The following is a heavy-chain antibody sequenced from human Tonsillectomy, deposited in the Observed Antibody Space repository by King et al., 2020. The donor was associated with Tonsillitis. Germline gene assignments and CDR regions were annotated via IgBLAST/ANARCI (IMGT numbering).Heavy chain of an antibody. D-gene: IGHD3-22*01. CDR3: ARQRYDGSGDDAFDI. J-gene: IGHJ3*02. CDR1: GGSISSGGYY. CDR2: IFYSGST. Sequence: QLQESGPGLVRPSQTLSLTFTVSGGSISSGGYYWNWIRQHPGKGLDWIGYIFYSGSTYYNPSLQSLVTISVDTSKNQFSLKLTSVTAADTAVYYCARQRYDGSGDDAFDIRGQGTMVTVSS. V-gene: IGHV4-31*01.